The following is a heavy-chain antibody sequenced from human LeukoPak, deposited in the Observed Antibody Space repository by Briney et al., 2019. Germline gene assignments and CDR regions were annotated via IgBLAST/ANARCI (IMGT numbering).Heavy chain of an antibody. D-gene: IGHD2-21*02. CDR3: ASLDTATIQTGGF. J-gene: IGHJ4*02. Sequence: GGSLRLSCAASGFTFSPDWMSWVRQAPGKGLEWVAMIKKHTNEQYYVDSVKGRFTISRDNAKNSLFLQMNSLKADDTAVYYCASLDTATIQTGGFWGQGTLVTVSS. CDR2: IKKHTNEQ. V-gene: IGHV3-7*01. CDR1: GFTFSPDW.